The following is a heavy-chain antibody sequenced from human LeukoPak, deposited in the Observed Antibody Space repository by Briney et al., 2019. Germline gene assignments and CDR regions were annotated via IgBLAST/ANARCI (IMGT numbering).Heavy chain of an antibody. CDR1: GFTFSSYS. D-gene: IGHD3-10*01. V-gene: IGHV3-21*01. CDR2: ISSSSSSI. J-gene: IGHJ5*02. CDR3: AKDYSKTSYYGSGTYYRPNWFDP. Sequence: PGGSLRLSCAASGFTFSSYSMNWVRQAPGKGLEWVSSISSSSSSIYYADSVKGRLTISRDNSKNTLYLQMNSLRAEDTAVYYCAKDYSKTSYYGSGTYYRPNWFDPWGQGTLVTVSS.